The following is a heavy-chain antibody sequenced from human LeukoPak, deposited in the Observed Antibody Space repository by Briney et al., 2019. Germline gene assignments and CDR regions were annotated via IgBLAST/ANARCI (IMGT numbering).Heavy chain of an antibody. CDR2: IGPHSTFT. Sequence: ASVKVSCKSSGFTFTDHYIHWVRQGPGQGLEWMGYIGPHSTFTSSPQEFQGRVTMARDASMSTAYMELTRLTSDDTAVYYCVREGEGPLSKDFDYWGQGTLVTVSS. CDR3: VREGEGPLSKDFDY. D-gene: IGHD2/OR15-2a*01. CDR1: GFTFTDHY. V-gene: IGHV1-2*02. J-gene: IGHJ4*02.